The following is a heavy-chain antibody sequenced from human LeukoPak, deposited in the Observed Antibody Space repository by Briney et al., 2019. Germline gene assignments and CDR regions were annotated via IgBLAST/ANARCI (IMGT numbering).Heavy chain of an antibody. Sequence: PSETLSLTCTVSGGSISSYHWSWIRQPPGKGLEWIGYIYYSGSTNYNPSLKSRVTISVDTSKNQFSLKLSSVTAADTAVYYCAATPDIVVVVAATPHDFDYWGQGTLVTVSS. J-gene: IGHJ4*02. V-gene: IGHV4-59*08. CDR3: AATPDIVVVVAATPHDFDY. CDR1: GGSISSYH. D-gene: IGHD2-15*01. CDR2: IYYSGST.